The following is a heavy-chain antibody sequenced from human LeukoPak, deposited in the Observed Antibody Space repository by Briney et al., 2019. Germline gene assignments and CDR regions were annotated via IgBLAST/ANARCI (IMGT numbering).Heavy chain of an antibody. Sequence: SETLSLTCTVSGGSISSYYWSWIRQPPGKGLEWIGYIYYSGSTNYNPSLKSRVTISVDTSKNQFSLKLSSVTAADTAVYYCARSLATTSYGMDVWGQGTTVTVSS. J-gene: IGHJ6*02. CDR1: GGSISSYY. CDR3: ARSLATTSYGMDV. V-gene: IGHV4-59*08. CDR2: IYYSGST. D-gene: IGHD5-12*01.